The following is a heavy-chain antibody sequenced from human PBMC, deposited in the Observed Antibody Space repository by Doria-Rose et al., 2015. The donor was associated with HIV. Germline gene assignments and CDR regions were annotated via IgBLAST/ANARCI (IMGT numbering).Heavy chain of an antibody. CDR1: GFSFTNYG. CDR3: ARDISGYYGSQGAFDI. J-gene: IGHJ3*02. CDR2: IWYDASNK. V-gene: IGHV3-33*01. Sequence: QPGRSLRLSCAASGFSFTNYGMHWVRQALGKGLEWVAIIWYDASNKYYADSVKGRFSISRDNSKNTLYLQMNSLRAEDTAVYSCARDISGYYGSQGAFDIWGQGTLVTVSS. D-gene: IGHD3-10*01.